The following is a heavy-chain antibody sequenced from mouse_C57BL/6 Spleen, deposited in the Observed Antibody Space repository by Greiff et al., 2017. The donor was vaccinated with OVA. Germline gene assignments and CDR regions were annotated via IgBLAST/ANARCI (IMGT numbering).Heavy chain of an antibody. Sequence: VQLQQPGAELVKPGASVKLSCKASGYTFTSSWMHWVKQRPGRGLEWIGRIDPNSGGTKYNEKFKSKATLTVDKPASTADMQLSSLTSEDSAVYYCARSYGRDWYFDVWGTGTTGTVSS. V-gene: IGHV1-72*01. CDR3: ARSYGRDWYFDV. CDR1: GYTFTSSW. J-gene: IGHJ1*03. D-gene: IGHD1-2*01. CDR2: IDPNSGGT.